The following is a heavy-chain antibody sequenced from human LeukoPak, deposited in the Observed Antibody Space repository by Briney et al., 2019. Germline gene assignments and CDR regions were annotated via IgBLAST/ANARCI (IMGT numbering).Heavy chain of an antibody. CDR2: ISYDGSNK. V-gene: IGHV3-30-3*01. D-gene: IGHD4-17*01. CDR1: GFTFSSCA. J-gene: IGHJ3*02. Sequence: PGGSLRLSCAASGFTFSSCAMHWVRQAPGKGLEWVAVISYDGSNKYYADSVKGRFTISRDNSKNTLYLQMNSLRAEDTAVYYCARDNDYGDYPDAFDIWGQGTMVTVSS. CDR3: ARDNDYGDYPDAFDI.